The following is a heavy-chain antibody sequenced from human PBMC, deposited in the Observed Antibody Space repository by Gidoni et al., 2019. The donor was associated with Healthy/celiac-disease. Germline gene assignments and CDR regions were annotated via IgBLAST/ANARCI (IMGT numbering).Heavy chain of an antibody. D-gene: IGHD5-18*01. CDR2: INSDGSST. J-gene: IGHJ4*02. Sequence: INSDGSSTSYADSVKGRFTISRDNAKNTLYLQMNSLRAEDTAVYYCARGGYSYGYDWGQGTLVTVSS. V-gene: IGHV3-74*01. CDR3: ARGGYSYGYD.